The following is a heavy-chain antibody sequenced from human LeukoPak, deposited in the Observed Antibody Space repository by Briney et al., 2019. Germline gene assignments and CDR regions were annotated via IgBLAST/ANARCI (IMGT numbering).Heavy chain of an antibody. J-gene: IGHJ4*02. CDR1: GYTFISYG. CDR2: ISAYNGNT. CDR3: ARVGSGVIAVAVNY. V-gene: IGHV1-18*01. D-gene: IGHD6-19*01. Sequence: ASVKVSCKASGYTFISYGFTWVRQAPGQGLEWMGWISAYNGNTNYAQKLQGRVTMTTDTSTSTAYMELRSLRSDDTAVYYCARVGSGVIAVAVNYWGQGTLVTVSS.